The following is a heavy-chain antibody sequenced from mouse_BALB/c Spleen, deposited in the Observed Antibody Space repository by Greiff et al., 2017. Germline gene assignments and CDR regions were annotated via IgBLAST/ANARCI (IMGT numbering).Heavy chain of an antibody. J-gene: IGHJ4*01. CDR2: IWAGGST. CDR3: ARDPHYYGSRRYAMDY. Sequence: QVQLKESGPGLVAPSQSLSITCTVSGFSLTSYGVHWVRQPPGKGLEWLGVIWAGGSTNYNSALMSRLSISKDNSKSQVFLKMNSLQTDDTAMYYCARDPHYYGSRRYAMDYWGQGTSVTVSS. D-gene: IGHD1-1*01. CDR1: GFSLTSYG. V-gene: IGHV2-9*02.